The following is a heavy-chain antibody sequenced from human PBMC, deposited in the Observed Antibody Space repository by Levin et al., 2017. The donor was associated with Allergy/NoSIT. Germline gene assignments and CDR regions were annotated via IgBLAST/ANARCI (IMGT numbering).Heavy chain of an antibody. V-gene: IGHV3-9*01. CDR1: GFIFDDYA. J-gene: IGHJ4*02. CDR3: VKGTSGLTGEFDY. CDR2: LSWNSDTI. D-gene: IGHD2-8*01. Sequence: SLKISCAASGFIFDDYAMFWVRQAPGKGLEWVSGLSWNSDTIGYADSVKGRFTISRDNAKNSLYLQMNSLRPEDTAFYHCVKGTSGLTGEFDYWGQGTLVTVSS.